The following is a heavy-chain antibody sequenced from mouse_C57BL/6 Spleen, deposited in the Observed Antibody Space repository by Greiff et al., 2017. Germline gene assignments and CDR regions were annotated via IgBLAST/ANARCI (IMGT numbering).Heavy chain of an antibody. CDR1: GFTFSSYT. D-gene: IGHD2-4*01. CDR2: ISGGGGNT. J-gene: IGHJ3*01. V-gene: IGHV5-9*01. Sequence: EVKLVESGGGLVKPGGSLKLSCAASGFTFSSYTMSWVRQTPEKRLEWVATISGGGGNTYYPDSVKGRFTISRDNAKNTLYLQMSSLRSEDTALYYCARRVYDYSWFAYWGQGTLVTVSA. CDR3: ARRVYDYSWFAY.